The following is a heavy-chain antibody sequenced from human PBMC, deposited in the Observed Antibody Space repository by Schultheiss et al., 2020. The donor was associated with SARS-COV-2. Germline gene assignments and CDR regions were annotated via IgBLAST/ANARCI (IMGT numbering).Heavy chain of an antibody. Sequence: ASVKVSCKASGGTFSSYAISWVRQAPGQGLEWMGWINPNSGGTNYAQKFQGRVTMTRNTSISTAYMELSSLRSEDTAVYYCALFNYDILTGYWNYYYYYGMDVWGQGTTVTVSS. CDR1: GGTFSSYA. V-gene: IGHV1-8*02. J-gene: IGHJ6*02. D-gene: IGHD3-9*01. CDR3: ALFNYDILTGYWNYYYYYGMDV. CDR2: INPNSGGT.